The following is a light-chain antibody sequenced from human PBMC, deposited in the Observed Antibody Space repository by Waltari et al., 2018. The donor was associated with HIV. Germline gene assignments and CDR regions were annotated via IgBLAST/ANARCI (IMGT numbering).Light chain of an antibody. CDR3: SSYSRGALL. V-gene: IGLV2-14*01. J-gene: IGLJ2*01. CDR2: EVS. Sequence: QSVLTQPASVSGSPGQSLTLSCTGTTNDIGSYKYVSWYQQSPDKAPKLIIYEVSNRPSGISSLFSCSKSGNTASLTISGLQADDEAYYHCSSYSRGALLFGGGTKVTVL. CDR1: TNDIGSYKY.